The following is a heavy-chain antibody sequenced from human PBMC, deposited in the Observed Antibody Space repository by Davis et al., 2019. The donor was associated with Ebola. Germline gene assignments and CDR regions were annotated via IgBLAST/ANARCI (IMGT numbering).Heavy chain of an antibody. V-gene: IGHV3-66*01. Sequence: GESLKISCAASGFTFSNAWMSWVRQAPGKGLEWVSVIYSGGSTYYADSVKGRFTISRDNAKNSLYLQMNSLRAEDTAVYYCARDPIFAHGELLVHYYYGMDVWGQGTTVTVSS. CDR2: IYSGGST. J-gene: IGHJ6*02. CDR1: GFTFSNAW. CDR3: ARDPIFAHGELLVHYYYGMDV. D-gene: IGHD3-10*01.